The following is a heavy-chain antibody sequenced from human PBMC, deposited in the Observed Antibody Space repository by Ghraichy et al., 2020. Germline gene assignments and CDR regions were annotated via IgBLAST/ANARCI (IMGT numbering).Heavy chain of an antibody. V-gene: IGHV1-2*02. D-gene: IGHD3-22*01. Sequence: ASVKVSCKASGYTFTGYYMHWVRQAPGQGLEWMGWINPNSGGTNYAQKFQGRVTMTRDTSISTAYMELSRLRSDDTAVYYCAREIGSHYYDSSGLDEYWGQGTLVTVSS. CDR2: INPNSGGT. CDR1: GYTFTGYY. J-gene: IGHJ4*02. CDR3: AREIGSHYYDSSGLDEY.